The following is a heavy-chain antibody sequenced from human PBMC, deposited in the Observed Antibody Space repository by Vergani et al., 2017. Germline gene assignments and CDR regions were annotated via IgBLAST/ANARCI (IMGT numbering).Heavy chain of an antibody. V-gene: IGHV1-69*13. CDR3: ASISRPMVRGVNYFDY. CDR1: GGTFSSYA. D-gene: IGHD3-10*01. CDR2: IIPTFGTA. Sequence: QVQLVQSGAEVKKPGSSVKVSCKASGGTFSSYAISWVRQAPGQGLEWMGRIIPTFGTANYAQKFQGRVTITADESTSTAYMELSSLRSEDTAVYYCASISRPMVRGVNYFDYWGQGTLVTVSS. J-gene: IGHJ4*02.